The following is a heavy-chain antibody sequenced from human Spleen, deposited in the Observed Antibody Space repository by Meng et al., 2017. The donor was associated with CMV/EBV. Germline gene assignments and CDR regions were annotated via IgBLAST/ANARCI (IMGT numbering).Heavy chain of an antibody. CDR1: GYTFTSHG. Sequence: ASVKVSCKASGYTFTSHGISWVRQAPGQGLEWMGWISGYNGNTNYAQKFQGRVTMTTDTSTSTAYMELRSLRSDDTAVYYCARDRSLSRLGRSDAFDFWGQGTRVTVSS. V-gene: IGHV1-18*01. CDR2: ISGYNGNT. CDR3: ARDRSLSRLGRSDAFDF. J-gene: IGHJ3*01. D-gene: IGHD7-27*01.